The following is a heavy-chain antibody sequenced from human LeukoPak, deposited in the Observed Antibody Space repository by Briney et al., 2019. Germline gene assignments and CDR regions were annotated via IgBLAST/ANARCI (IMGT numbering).Heavy chain of an antibody. CDR1: GYTFSGYY. D-gene: IGHD3-3*01. V-gene: IGHV1-18*04. Sequence: EASVKVSCKASGYTFSGYYIHWVRQAPGQGLEWMGLIKPDSGDTNYAQKLQGRVTMTTDTSTSTAYMELRSLRSDDTAVYYCARAGGRDYDFWSGYYIHWGQGTLVTVSS. J-gene: IGHJ4*02. CDR3: ARAGGRDYDFWSGYYIH. CDR2: IKPDSGDT.